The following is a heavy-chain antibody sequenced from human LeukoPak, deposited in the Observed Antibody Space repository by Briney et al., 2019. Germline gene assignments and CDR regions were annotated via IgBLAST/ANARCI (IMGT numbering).Heavy chain of an antibody. CDR3: ARVGRGYYGSGSYYINYYYGMDV. V-gene: IGHV4-34*01. CDR1: GGSFSGYY. CDR2: INHSRST. D-gene: IGHD3-10*01. Sequence: PSETLSLTCAVYGGSFSGYYWSWIRQPPGKGLEWIGEINHSRSTNYNPSLKSRVTISVDTSKNQFSLKLSSVTAADTAVYYCARVGRGYYGSGSYYINYYYGMDVWGQGTTVTVSS. J-gene: IGHJ6*02.